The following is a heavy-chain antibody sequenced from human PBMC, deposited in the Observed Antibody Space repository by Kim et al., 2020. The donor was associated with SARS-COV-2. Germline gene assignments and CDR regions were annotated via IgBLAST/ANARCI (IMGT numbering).Heavy chain of an antibody. Sequence: SETLSLTCTVSGGSISSGGYYWSWIRQHPGKGLEWIGYIYYSGSTYYNPSLKSRVTISVDTSKNQFSLKLSSVTAADTAVYYCARRVYDSSGYYGYFDYWGQGTLVTVSS. V-gene: IGHV4-31*03. J-gene: IGHJ4*02. CDR1: GGSISSGGYY. CDR3: ARRVYDSSGYYGYFDY. CDR2: IYYSGST. D-gene: IGHD3-22*01.